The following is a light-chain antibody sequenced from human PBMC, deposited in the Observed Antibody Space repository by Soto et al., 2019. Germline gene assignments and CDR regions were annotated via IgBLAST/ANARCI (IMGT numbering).Light chain of an antibody. Sequence: AIRITQSPSSLSASTGDRVTITCRASQGISSYLAWYQQKPGKAPKLLIYKASTLKSGVPSRFSGSGSGTEFTLTISSLQPDDFATYYCQHYNSYSEAVGQGTKGDI. CDR2: KAS. CDR1: QGISSY. CDR3: QHYNSYSEA. J-gene: IGKJ1*01. V-gene: IGKV1-8*01.